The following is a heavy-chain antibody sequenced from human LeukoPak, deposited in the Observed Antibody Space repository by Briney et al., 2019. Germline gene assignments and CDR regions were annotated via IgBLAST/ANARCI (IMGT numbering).Heavy chain of an antibody. CDR3: ARDSSGWFLSPLDY. V-gene: IGHV3-48*03. CDR2: ISSSGSTI. Sequence: GGSLRLSCAASGFTFSSYEMNWVRQAPGKGLEWVSYISSSGSTIYYADSVKGRFTISRDNAKNSLYLQMNSLRAEDTAVYYCARDSSGWFLSPLDYWGQGTLVTVSS. D-gene: IGHD6-19*01. J-gene: IGHJ4*02. CDR1: GFTFSSYE.